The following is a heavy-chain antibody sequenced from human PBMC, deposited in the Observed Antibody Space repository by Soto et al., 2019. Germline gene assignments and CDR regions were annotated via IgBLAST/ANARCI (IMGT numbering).Heavy chain of an antibody. D-gene: IGHD2-15*01. J-gene: IGHJ4*02. Sequence: PGGSLRLSCAVSGLPFSNYDMSWVRQAPGKGLDWVSSISGSGAKTYYADSVKGRFTISRDNSKNTLYLQMNSLRAEDTATYYCANRNFYDDSGATQPYSDFCGQGPLVTVS. CDR2: ISGSGAKT. V-gene: IGHV3-23*01. CDR3: ANRNFYDDSGATQPYSDF. CDR1: GLPFSNYD.